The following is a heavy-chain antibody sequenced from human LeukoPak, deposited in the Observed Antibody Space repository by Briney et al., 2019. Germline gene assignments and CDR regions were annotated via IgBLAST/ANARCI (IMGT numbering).Heavy chain of an antibody. CDR2: IWYDGSNK. CDR3: ARDSGSYSFDY. V-gene: IGHV3-33*01. Sequence: GPLRLSCAASGFTVSNYDMHWVRQAPGKGLLWVAVIWYDGSNKYYADSVKGRFTISRDNSKNTLYLQMNSLRAEDTAVYSCARDSGSYSFDYWGQGTLVTVSS. CDR1: GFTVSNYD. J-gene: IGHJ4*02. D-gene: IGHD6-6*01.